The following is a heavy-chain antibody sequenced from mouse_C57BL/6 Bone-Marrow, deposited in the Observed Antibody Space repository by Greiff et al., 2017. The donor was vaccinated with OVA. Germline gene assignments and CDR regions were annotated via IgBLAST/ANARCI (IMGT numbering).Heavy chain of an antibody. D-gene: IGHD2-5*01. V-gene: IGHV5-9*01. CDR2: ISGGGGNT. Sequence: EVMLVESGGGLVKPGGSLKLSCAASGFTFSSYTMSWVRQTPEKRLEWVATISGGGGNTYYPDSVKGRFTISRDNAKNTLYLQMSSLRSEDTALYYCARVYSNTYYFDYWGQGTTLTVSS. CDR3: ARVYSNTYYFDY. J-gene: IGHJ2*01. CDR1: GFTFSSYT.